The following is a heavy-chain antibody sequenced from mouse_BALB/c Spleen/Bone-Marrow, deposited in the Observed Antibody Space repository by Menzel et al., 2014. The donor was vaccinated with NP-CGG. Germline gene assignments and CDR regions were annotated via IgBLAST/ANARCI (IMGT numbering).Heavy chain of an antibody. Sequence: VQLQQSGPERVKPGASVKMSCKASGYTFTTYVMHWVKQRPGQGLEWIGYINPYNDGTKYNEKFKGKATLTSDKSSSTAYMELSSLTSEDSAVYYCARHYCDYDYYAMDYWGQGTSVTVSS. D-gene: IGHD2-4*01. V-gene: IGHV1-14*01. J-gene: IGHJ4*01. CDR1: GYTFTTYV. CDR2: INPYNDGT. CDR3: ARHYCDYDYYAMDY.